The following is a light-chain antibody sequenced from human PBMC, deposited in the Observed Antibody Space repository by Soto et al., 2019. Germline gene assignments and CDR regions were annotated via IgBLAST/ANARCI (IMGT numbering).Light chain of an antibody. Sequence: EIVLTQSPGTLSLSPGDSATLSCRASQTVISDYLTWYQQTPGQAPRLLIYGASSRATGIPVRFSGSGSGTEFTLTISSLQSEDFAVYFCQQYNNWPSFGQGTRLEIK. J-gene: IGKJ5*01. CDR2: GAS. V-gene: IGKV3-15*01. CDR1: QTVISD. CDR3: QQYNNWPS.